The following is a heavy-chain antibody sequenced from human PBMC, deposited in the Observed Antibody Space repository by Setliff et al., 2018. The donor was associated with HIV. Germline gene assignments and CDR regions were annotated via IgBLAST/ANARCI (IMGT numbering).Heavy chain of an antibody. CDR1: GYTFTKFD. CDR3: ARTWGAGVTGYWFEP. CDR2: MNPNSGNT. J-gene: IGHJ5*02. D-gene: IGHD3-9*01. Sequence: ASVKVSCKASGYTFTKFDINWVRQATGQGLEWMGWMNPNSGNTGFAQKFQGRVTMTRNTSISTAYMKLRSLRSEDTAVYFCARTWGAGVTGYWFEPWGQGTRVTVSS. V-gene: IGHV1-8*01.